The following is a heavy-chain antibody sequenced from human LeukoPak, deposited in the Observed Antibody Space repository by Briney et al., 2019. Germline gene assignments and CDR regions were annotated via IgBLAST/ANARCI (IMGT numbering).Heavy chain of an antibody. D-gene: IGHD5-18*01. J-gene: IGHJ4*02. CDR1: GYSISSGYY. CDR3: AKRKSTRGCSYGSWYYFDY. CDR2: IYHSGST. V-gene: IGHV4-38-2*01. Sequence: SETLSLTCAVSGYSISSGYYWGWIRQPPGKGLEWIGSIYHSGSTYYNPSLKSRVTISVDTSKNQFSLKLSSVTAADTAVYYCAKRKSTRGCSYGSWYYFDYWGQGTLVTVSS.